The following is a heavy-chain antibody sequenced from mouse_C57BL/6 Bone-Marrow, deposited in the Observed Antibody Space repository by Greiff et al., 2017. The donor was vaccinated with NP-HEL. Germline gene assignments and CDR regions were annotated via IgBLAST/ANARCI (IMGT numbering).Heavy chain of an antibody. CDR3: ARRGVRFWYFDV. J-gene: IGHJ1*03. V-gene: IGHV1-52*01. CDR1: GYTFTSYW. Sequence: QVQLQPSGAELVRPGSSVKLSCKASGYTFTSYWMHWVKQRPIQGLEWIGNIDPSDSETHYNQKFKDKATLTVDKSSSTAYMQLSSLTSEDSAVYYCARRGVRFWYFDVWGTGTTVTVSS. CDR2: IDPSDSET. D-gene: IGHD1-1*01.